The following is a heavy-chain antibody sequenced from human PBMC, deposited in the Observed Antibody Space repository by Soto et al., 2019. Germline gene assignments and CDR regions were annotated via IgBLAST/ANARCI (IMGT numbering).Heavy chain of an antibody. J-gene: IGHJ4*02. Sequence: ASVKVSCKASGYTFTGYYMHWVRQAPGQGLEWMGWINPNSGGTNYAQKFQGWVTMTRDTSISTAYMELSRLRSDDTAVYYCARGSGRVAVGANQWYYWGQGTLVTVSS. D-gene: IGHD6-19*01. V-gene: IGHV1-2*04. CDR3: ARGSGRVAVGANQWYY. CDR2: INPNSGGT. CDR1: GYTFTGYY.